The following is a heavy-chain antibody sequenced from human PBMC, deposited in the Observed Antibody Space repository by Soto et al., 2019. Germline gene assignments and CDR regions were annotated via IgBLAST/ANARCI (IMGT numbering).Heavy chain of an antibody. D-gene: IGHD3-3*01. CDR2: IYYSGST. CDR3: ARDNILGILYGGMDV. CDR1: GGSISSVDYY. J-gene: IGHJ6*02. Sequence: LSLTCTVSGGSISSVDYYWSWIRQPPVKGLEWIGYIYYSGSTYYNPSLKSRVTISVDTSKNQFSLKLSSVTAADTAVYYCARDNILGILYGGMDVWGQGTTVTVSS. V-gene: IGHV4-30-4*01.